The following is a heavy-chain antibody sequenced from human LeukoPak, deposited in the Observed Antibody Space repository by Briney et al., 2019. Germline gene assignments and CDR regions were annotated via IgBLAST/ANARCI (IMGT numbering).Heavy chain of an antibody. CDR3: ARDPIPVVPAAHDYYYGMDV. CDR2: ISSSSSYI. CDR1: GITVSSNY. D-gene: IGHD2-2*01. J-gene: IGHJ6*02. V-gene: IGHV3-21*01. Sequence: PGGSLRLSCAASGITVSSNYMNWVRQAPGKGLEWVSSISSSSSYIYYADSVKGRFTISRDNAKNSLYLQMNSLRAEDTAVYYCARDPIPVVPAAHDYYYGMDVWGQGTTVTVSS.